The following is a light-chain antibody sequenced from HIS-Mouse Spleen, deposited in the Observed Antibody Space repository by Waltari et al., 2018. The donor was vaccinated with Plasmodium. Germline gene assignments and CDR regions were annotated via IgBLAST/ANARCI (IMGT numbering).Light chain of an antibody. CDR1: QSVSSY. CDR2: DAS. CDR3: QQRSNWPLYT. V-gene: IGKV3-11*01. J-gene: IGKJ2*01. Sequence: EIVLTQSHATLSLSPGERATLPCRASQSVSSYLAWYQQKPGQAPRLLIYDASNRATGIPARFSVSGSGTDFTLTISSLEPEDFAVYYCQQRSNWPLYTFGQGTKLDIK.